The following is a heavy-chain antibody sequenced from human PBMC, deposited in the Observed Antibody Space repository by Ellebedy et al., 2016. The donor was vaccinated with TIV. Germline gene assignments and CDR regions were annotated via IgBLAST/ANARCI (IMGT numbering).Heavy chain of an antibody. CDR3: TVGLFDP. D-gene: IGHD3-10*01. CDR1: GYTFTSYD. J-gene: IGHJ5*02. CDR2: MQPGSGNT. V-gene: IGHV1-8*01. Sequence: AASVKVSCKPSGYTFTSYDINWVRQAPGQGLEYLGWMQPGSGNTGYAQKFEGRVTMTRDTSTGTDYMELNSLRSEDKAVYYCTVGLFDPWGQGTLVTVSS.